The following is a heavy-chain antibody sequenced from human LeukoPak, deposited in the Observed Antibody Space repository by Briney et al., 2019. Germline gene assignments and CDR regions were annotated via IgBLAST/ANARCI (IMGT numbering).Heavy chain of an antibody. CDR1: GGSISSSSYY. J-gene: IGHJ5*02. CDR2: IYYSGST. V-gene: IGHV4-39*01. D-gene: IGHD3-10*01. CDR3: ARVASMVREFDP. Sequence: TSETLSLTCTVSGGSISSSSYYWGWIRQPPGKGLEWIGSIYYSGSTYYNPSLKSRVTISVDTSKNQFSLKLSSVTAADTAVYYCARVASMVREFDPWGQGTLVTVSS.